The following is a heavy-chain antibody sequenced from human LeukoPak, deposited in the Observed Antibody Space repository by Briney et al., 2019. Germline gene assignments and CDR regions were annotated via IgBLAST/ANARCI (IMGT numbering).Heavy chain of an antibody. CDR1: GFTFSSYG. D-gene: IGHD1-26*01. CDR3: ASLVGAIPFDY. CDR2: ISYDGSNK. Sequence: AGGSLRLSCAASGFTFSSYGMHWVRQAPGKGLEWVAVISYDGSNKYYADSVKGRFTISRDNSKNTLYLQMNSLRAEDTAAYYCASLVGAIPFDYWGQGTLVTVSS. J-gene: IGHJ4*02. V-gene: IGHV3-30*03.